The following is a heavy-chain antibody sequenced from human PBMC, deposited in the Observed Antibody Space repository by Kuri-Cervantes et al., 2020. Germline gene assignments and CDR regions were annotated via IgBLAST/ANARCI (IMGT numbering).Heavy chain of an antibody. J-gene: IGHJ4*02. CDR2: ISGSGGST. D-gene: IGHD4-23*01. Sequence: GESLKISCAASGFTFSSYAMGWVRQAPGKGLEWVSAISGSGGSTYYADSVKGRFTISRDNSKNTLYLQMNSLRAEDTAVYYCAKLTRFAEEPFDYWGQGTLVTVSS. CDR1: GFTFSSYA. CDR3: AKLTRFAEEPFDY. V-gene: IGHV3-23*01.